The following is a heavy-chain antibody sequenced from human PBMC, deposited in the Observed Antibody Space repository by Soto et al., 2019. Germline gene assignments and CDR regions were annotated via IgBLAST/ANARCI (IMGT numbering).Heavy chain of an antibody. J-gene: IGHJ6*02. CDR3: AAGTLPGTRFYGMDV. CDR2: LSQSGGT. D-gene: IGHD1-7*01. V-gene: IGHV4-38-2*01. Sequence: SETLSLTCDVSGYSISNIIYWGWIRRPPGKGLEWIGSLSQSGGTYRNPSLRSRVTISVDRSKNHFSPQLRSVTAADTAVYYCAAGTLPGTRFYGMDVWGPGTAVTVSS. CDR1: GYSISNIIY.